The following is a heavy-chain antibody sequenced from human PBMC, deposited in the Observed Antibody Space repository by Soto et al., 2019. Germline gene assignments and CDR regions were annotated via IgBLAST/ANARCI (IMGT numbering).Heavy chain of an antibody. D-gene: IGHD3-16*01. J-gene: IGHJ5*02. CDR1: GGSLSGYY. CDR2: INRSGST. Sequence: QVQLQQWGAGLLKPSETLSLTCAVYGGSLSGYYWSWIRQPPGKGLEWIGEINRSGSTNYIPSLKSRVIISVDPSKNQFSLTLSSVTAADTAVYYCARGLLGGAATWGQGTLVTVSS. V-gene: IGHV4-34*01. CDR3: ARGLLGGAAT.